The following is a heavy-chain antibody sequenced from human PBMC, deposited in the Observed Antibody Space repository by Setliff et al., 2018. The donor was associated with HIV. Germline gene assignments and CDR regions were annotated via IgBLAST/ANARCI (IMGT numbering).Heavy chain of an antibody. CDR3: ASGRGDGYNYFAFDI. CDR2: ITPYNANT. D-gene: IGHD5-12*01. CDR1: GYPFTYRY. J-gene: IGHJ3*02. Sequence: ASVKVSCKASGYPFTYRYLHWVRQAPGQALEWMGWITPYNANTNYAQKFQDRVTMTSDRSMSTAYMDLSSLRSEDTAMYHCASGRGDGYNYFAFDIWGQGTVVTVSS. V-gene: IGHV1-45*02.